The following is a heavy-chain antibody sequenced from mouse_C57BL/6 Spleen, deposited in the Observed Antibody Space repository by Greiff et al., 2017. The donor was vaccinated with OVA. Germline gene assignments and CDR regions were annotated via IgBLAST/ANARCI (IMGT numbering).Heavy chain of an antibody. CDR3: ARGDYYAMDD. CDR1: GFNIKNTY. Sequence: VQLKESVAELVRPGASVKLSCTASGFNIKNTYMPWVKQRPEQGLEWIGRIDPANGNTKYAPKFQGKATITADTSSNTAYLQLSSLTSEDTAIYYCARGDYYAMDDWGQGTSVTVSS. CDR2: IDPANGNT. J-gene: IGHJ4*01. V-gene: IGHV14-3*01.